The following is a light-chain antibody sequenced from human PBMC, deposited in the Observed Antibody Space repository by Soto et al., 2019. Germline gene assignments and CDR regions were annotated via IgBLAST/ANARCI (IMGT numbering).Light chain of an antibody. J-gene: IGLJ2*01. CDR2: QDS. V-gene: IGLV3-1*01. CDR1: KLGDTY. CDR3: QAWDSSTVV. Sequence: SYELTQPPSVSVSPGQTASITCSGDKLGDTYACWYQQKPGQSPVLVIYQDSKRPSGIPERFSGSKSGNTDTLTISGTQAMDEADYYCQAWDSSTVVFGGGTKLTV.